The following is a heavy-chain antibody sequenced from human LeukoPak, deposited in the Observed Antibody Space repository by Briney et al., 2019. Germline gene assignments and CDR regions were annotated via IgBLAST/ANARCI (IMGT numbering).Heavy chain of an antibody. CDR2: IYYSGSA. V-gene: IGHV4-31*03. CDR1: GGSINSGGYF. D-gene: IGHD6-13*01. J-gene: IGHJ5*02. CDR3: AREVRSWRGPRNWFDP. Sequence: PSETLSLTCTVSGGSINSGGYFWSWIRQHPERGLEWIGYIYYSGSAYYNPSLKSRVTMSLDTSKTQFSLKLSSVTAADTAVYYCAREVRSWRGPRNWFDPWGQGTLVTVSS.